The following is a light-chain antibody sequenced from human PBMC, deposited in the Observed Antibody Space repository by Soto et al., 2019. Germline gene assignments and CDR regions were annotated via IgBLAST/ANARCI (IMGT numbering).Light chain of an antibody. V-gene: IGKV1D-16*01. J-gene: IGKJ4*01. CDR2: AAS. Sequence: DVQMTQSPSSLSASVGDRVTITCRASQDINSWLAWYQQKPGNAPKSLIYAASSLQTGVPSRFSGSASGTHFTLTIRNLQPEDSATYYCQQYNIYPLTFGGGTKVEIK. CDR3: QQYNIYPLT. CDR1: QDINSW.